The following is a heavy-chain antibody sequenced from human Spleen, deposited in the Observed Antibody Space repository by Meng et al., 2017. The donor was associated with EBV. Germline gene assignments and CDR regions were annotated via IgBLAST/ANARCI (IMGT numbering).Heavy chain of an antibody. CDR1: GFTLSSYW. Sequence: EVHLVESGGGLVQPGGSLRLSCAASGFTLSSYWVHWVRQAPGKGLVWVSRINTDGSVINYADSVKGRFTISRDNAKNTVYLQMNNLRAEDTAVYYCAKDCFGDKDSWGQGTLVTVAS. CDR3: AKDCFGDKDS. CDR2: INTDGSVI. D-gene: IGHD2-21*01. J-gene: IGHJ4*02. V-gene: IGHV3-74*01.